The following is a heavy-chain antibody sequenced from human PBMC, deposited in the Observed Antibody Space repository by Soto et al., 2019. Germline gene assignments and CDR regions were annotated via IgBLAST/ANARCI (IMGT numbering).Heavy chain of an antibody. J-gene: IGHJ6*02. CDR3: ARAKFTIFGVVIIHNYYYGMDV. V-gene: IGHV4-4*02. CDR1: GGSISSSNW. CDR2: IYHSGST. D-gene: IGHD3-3*01. Sequence: PSETLSLTRAVSGGSISSSNWWSWVRQPPGKGLEWIGEIYHSGSTNYNPSLKSRVTISVDKSKNQFSLKLSSVTAADTAVYYCARAKFTIFGVVIIHNYYYGMDVWGQGTTVTVSS.